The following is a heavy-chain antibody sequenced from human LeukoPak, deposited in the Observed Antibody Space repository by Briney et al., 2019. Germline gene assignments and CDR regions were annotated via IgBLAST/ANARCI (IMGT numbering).Heavy chain of an antibody. CDR2: IKEDGSAK. CDR1: GFTFSSSW. V-gene: IGHV3-7*01. Sequence: GGSLRLSCAASGFTFSSSWMSWLRQAPGKGLEWVADIKEDGSAKYYVDSVKGRFTISRDNAKNSLYLQMNSLRVEDTAVYYCAREYDFWSGYYSFNWFDPWGQGTLVTVSS. D-gene: IGHD3-3*01. J-gene: IGHJ5*02. CDR3: AREYDFWSGYYSFNWFDP.